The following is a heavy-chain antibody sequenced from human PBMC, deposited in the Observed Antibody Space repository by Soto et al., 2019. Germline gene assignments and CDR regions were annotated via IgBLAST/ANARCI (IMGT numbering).Heavy chain of an antibody. D-gene: IGHD3-3*01. V-gene: IGHV3-30*18. Sequence: PGGSLRLSCAASGVTFSSYGMHWVRQAPGKGLEWVAVISYDGSNKYYADSVKGRFTISRDNSKNTLYLQMNSLRAEDTAVYYCAKDVTGITIFGVVITPHYYYYYGMDVWGQGTTVTVSS. J-gene: IGHJ6*02. CDR1: GVTFSSYG. CDR2: ISYDGSNK. CDR3: AKDVTGITIFGVVITPHYYYYYGMDV.